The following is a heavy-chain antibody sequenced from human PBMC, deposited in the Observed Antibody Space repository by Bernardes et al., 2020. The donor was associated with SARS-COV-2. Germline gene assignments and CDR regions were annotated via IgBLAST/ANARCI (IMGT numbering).Heavy chain of an antibody. J-gene: IGHJ5*02. CDR2: IYYSGSP. CDR3: ARPSVGGDWFDP. V-gene: IGHV4-39*01. Sequence: SETLSLTCTVSGGSISSSSYYWVWSRQPPGKGLEWIVSIYYSGSPYYNPSLKSRVTISVDTSKNQFSLKLSSVTAADTAVYYCARPSVGGDWFDPWGQGTLVTVSS. CDR1: GGSISSSSYY. D-gene: IGHD1-26*01.